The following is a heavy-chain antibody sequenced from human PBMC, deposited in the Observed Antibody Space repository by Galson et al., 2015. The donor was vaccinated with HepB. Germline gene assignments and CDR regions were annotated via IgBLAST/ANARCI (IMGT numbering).Heavy chain of an antibody. D-gene: IGHD1-14*01. CDR2: SYYSGTT. J-gene: IGHJ4*02. Sequence: TLSLTCTVSGASINSGDSYWSWIRQPPGKGLEWIGYSYYSGTTYYNPSLKSRLTISVDSSKNQFSLRLSSVTAADTAVYYCARSAGGYSFDYWGQGTLVTVSS. CDR1: GASINSGDSY. CDR3: ARSAGGYSFDY. V-gene: IGHV4-30-4*01.